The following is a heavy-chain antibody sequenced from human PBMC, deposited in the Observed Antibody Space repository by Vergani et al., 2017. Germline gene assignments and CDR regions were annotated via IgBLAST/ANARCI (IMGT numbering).Heavy chain of an antibody. J-gene: IGHJ3*02. V-gene: IGHV1-8*01. Sequence: QVQLVQSGAEVKKPGASVKVSCKSSGYTFSSYYINWVRQATGQGLEWMGWMNPNSGNTGYAQKLQGRVTMTRNTSIRTAYMELSSLRSEDTAVYYCARGVPYCSSTSCSNDAFDIWGEGRMVTVSS. D-gene: IGHD2-2*01. CDR1: GYTFSSYY. CDR2: MNPNSGNT. CDR3: ARGVPYCSSTSCSNDAFDI.